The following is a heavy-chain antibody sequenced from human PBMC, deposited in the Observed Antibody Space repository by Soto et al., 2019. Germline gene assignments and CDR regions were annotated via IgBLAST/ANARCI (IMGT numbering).Heavy chain of an antibody. V-gene: IGHV4-59*12. CDR3: ATLPRSSSWYRWFDP. CDR1: GGSISSYY. CDR2: IYYSGST. D-gene: IGHD6-13*01. Sequence: PSETLSLTCTVSGGSISSYYWSWIRQPPGKGLEWIGYIYYSGSTNYNPSLKSRVTISVDTSKNQFSLKLSSVTAADTAVYYCATLPRSSSWYRWFDPWGQGTLVTVSS. J-gene: IGHJ5*02.